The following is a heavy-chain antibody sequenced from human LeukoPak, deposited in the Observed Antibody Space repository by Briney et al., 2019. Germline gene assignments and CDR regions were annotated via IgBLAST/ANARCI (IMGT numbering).Heavy chain of an antibody. CDR3: ARSGYSSGWSYYYYYGMDV. J-gene: IGHJ6*02. Sequence: ASVKVSCKASGYTFTSYDINWVRRATGQGLEWMGWMNPNSGNTGYAQKFQGRVTMTRNTSISTAYMELSSLRSEDTAVYYCARSGYSSGWSYYYYYGMDVWGQGTTVTVSS. CDR1: GYTFTSYD. D-gene: IGHD6-19*01. V-gene: IGHV1-8*01. CDR2: MNPNSGNT.